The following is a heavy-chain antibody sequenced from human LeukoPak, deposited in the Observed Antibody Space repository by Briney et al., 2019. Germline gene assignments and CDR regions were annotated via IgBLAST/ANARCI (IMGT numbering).Heavy chain of an antibody. Sequence: SETLSLTCAVYGGSFSGYYWSWIRQPPRKGLEWIGEINHSGSTNYNPSLKSRVTISVDTSKNQFSLKLSSVTAADTAVYYCARVRYGGASNWGQGTLVTVSS. J-gene: IGHJ4*02. CDR2: INHSGST. CDR1: GGSFSGYY. V-gene: IGHV4-34*01. D-gene: IGHD4-23*01. CDR3: ARVRYGGASN.